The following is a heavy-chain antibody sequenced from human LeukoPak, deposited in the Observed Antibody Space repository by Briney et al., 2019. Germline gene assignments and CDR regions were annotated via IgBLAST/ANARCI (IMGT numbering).Heavy chain of an antibody. CDR3: ARDPWYYGSGSSSNADYYYGMDV. CDR1: GGTFSSYA. V-gene: IGHV1-69*04. CDR2: IIPILSIA. Sequence: ASVKVSCKASGGTFSSYAISWVRQAPGQGLEWMGRIIPILSIANYAQKFQGRVTITADKSTSTAYMELSSLRSEDTAVYYCARDPWYYGSGSSSNADYYYGMDVWGQGTTVTVSS. D-gene: IGHD3-10*01. J-gene: IGHJ6*02.